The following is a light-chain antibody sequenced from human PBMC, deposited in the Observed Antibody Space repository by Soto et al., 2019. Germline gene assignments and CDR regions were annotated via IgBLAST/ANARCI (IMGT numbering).Light chain of an antibody. CDR1: ESFLYSSNNKNY. CDR2: WAS. Sequence: DSVMTQTQNSLAVSLGERATINCKSSESFLYSSNNKNYLAWYQQKPGQPPKLLIYWASTRESGVPDRFSGSGSGTDFTLTISSLQAEDVAVYYCQQYYTPPLTFGGRTKV. V-gene: IGKV4-1*01. CDR3: QQYYTPPLT. J-gene: IGKJ4*01.